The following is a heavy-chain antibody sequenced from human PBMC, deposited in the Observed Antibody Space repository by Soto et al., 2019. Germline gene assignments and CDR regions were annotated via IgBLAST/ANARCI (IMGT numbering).Heavy chain of an antibody. Sequence: GGSLRLSCAASGFTFSSYAMSWVRQAPGKGLEWVSAISGSGGSTYYADSVKGRFTISRDNSKNTLYLQMNSLRAEDTAVYYCARAPYYYYYGMDVWGQGTTVTVSS. CDR2: ISGSGGST. CDR1: GFTFSSYA. J-gene: IGHJ6*02. V-gene: IGHV3-23*01. CDR3: ARAPYYYYYGMDV.